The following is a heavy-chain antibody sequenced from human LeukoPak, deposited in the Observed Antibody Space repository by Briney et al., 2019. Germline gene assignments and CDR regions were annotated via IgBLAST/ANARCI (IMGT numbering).Heavy chain of an antibody. D-gene: IGHD2/OR15-2a*01. J-gene: IGHJ4*02. CDR1: GYSFNNYW. CDR3: ARQPGLLSGDY. CDR2: IYPGDSDT. V-gene: IGHV5-51*01. Sequence: GESLQISCQGSGYSFNNYWIGWVRQMPGKGLEWMGIIYPGDSDTRYSPSFQGQVTISADKSISTAYLQWSSLKASDTAMYYCARQPGLLSGDYWGQGTLVTVSS.